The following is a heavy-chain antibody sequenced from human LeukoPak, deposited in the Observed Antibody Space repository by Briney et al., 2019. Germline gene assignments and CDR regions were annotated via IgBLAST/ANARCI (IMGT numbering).Heavy chain of an antibody. J-gene: IGHJ4*02. CDR3: ARSDSSGWWFDY. Sequence: GGSLRLSCAASGFTFSTYWLSWVRQAPGKGLEWVSSISSSSIYIYYADSMKGRFTISRDNAKNSLYLQTNSLRAEDTAVYYCARSDSSGWWFDYWGQGTLVTVSS. D-gene: IGHD6-19*01. CDR2: ISSSSIYI. V-gene: IGHV3-21*06. CDR1: GFTFSTYW.